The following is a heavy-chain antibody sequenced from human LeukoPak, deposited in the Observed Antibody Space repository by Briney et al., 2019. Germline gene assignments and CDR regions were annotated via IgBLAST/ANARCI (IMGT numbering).Heavy chain of an antibody. J-gene: IGHJ6*03. CDR1: GYTFTGYY. Sequence: ASVKVSCKASGYTFTGYYMHWVRQAPGQGLEWMGWMNPNSGNTGYAQKFQGRVTITRNTSISTAYMELSSLRSEDTAVYYCARAAAGRSWYSRGYYYYYMDVWGKGTTVTVSS. V-gene: IGHV1-8*03. CDR2: MNPNSGNT. CDR3: ARAAAGRSWYSRGYYYYYMDV. D-gene: IGHD6-13*01.